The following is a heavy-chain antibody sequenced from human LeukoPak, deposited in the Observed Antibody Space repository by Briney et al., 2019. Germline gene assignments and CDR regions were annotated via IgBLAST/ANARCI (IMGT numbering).Heavy chain of an antibody. V-gene: IGHV1-2*02. CDR3: ARVPGGSYERGFPFDY. J-gene: IGHJ4*02. CDR1: GYTFTGYY. D-gene: IGHD1-26*01. Sequence: ASVKVSCKASGYTFTGYYMHWVRQAPGQGLEWMGWINPNSGGTNYAQKFQGRVTMTRDTSIGTAYMELSRLRSDDTAVYYCARVPGGSYERGFPFDYWGQGTLVTVSS. CDR2: INPNSGGT.